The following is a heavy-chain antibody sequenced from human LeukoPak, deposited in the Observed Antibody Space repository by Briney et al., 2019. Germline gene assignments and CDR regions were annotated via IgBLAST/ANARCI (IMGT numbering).Heavy chain of an antibody. CDR2: INNSGST. J-gene: IGHJ2*01. CDR3: ARDRGLQLNWYFDL. Sequence: PSETLSLTCVVSGGSFSGYYWSWIRQPPGKGLEWIGEINNSGSTNYNPSLKSRVTISVDTSKNQFSLKLSSVTAADTAVYYCARDRGLQLNWYFDLWGRGTLVTVSS. V-gene: IGHV4-34*01. D-gene: IGHD4-11*01. CDR1: GGSFSGYY.